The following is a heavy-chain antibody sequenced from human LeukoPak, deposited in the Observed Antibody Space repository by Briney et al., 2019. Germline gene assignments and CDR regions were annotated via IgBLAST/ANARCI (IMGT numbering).Heavy chain of an antibody. CDR3: VREAGPLD. V-gene: IGHV1-2*02. CDR1: GYTFTGYY. J-gene: IGHJ4*02. Sequence: ASVKISCKASGYTFTGYYINWVRQGPGQAPEWVGWVNPNTGGTRYAQKFQGRVTMTRDTSITTAFMELRGLTFDDTAVFYCVREAGPLDWGQGTLVTVSS. CDR2: VNPNTGGT.